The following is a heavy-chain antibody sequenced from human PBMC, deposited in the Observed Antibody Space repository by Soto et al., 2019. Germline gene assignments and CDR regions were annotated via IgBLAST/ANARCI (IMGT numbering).Heavy chain of an antibody. Sequence: QVQLQESGPGLVKPSETLSLTCTVSGGSISSYYWSWIWQPAGKGLEWIGRIYTSGSTNYNPSLKSRVTMSVDTSKNQFSLKLSSVTAADTAVYYCARVRDGYPKGAFDIWGQGTMVTVSS. CDR1: GGSISSYY. CDR3: ARVRDGYPKGAFDI. CDR2: IYTSGST. D-gene: IGHD5-12*01. V-gene: IGHV4-4*07. J-gene: IGHJ3*02.